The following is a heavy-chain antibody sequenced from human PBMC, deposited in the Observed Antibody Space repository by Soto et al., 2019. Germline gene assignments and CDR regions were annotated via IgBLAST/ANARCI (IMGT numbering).Heavy chain of an antibody. V-gene: IGHV3-21*01. J-gene: IGHJ4*02. CDR3: ARPAGDYRRASSSSG. D-gene: IGHD4-17*01. CDR2: ISSSSSYI. CDR1: GFTFSSYS. Sequence: GGCLRLSCAASGFTFSSYSMNWVRQAPGKGLEWVSSISSSSSYIYYADSVKGRFTISRDNAKNSLYLQMNSLRAEDTAVYSCARPAGDYRRASSSSGWGQGTLVTVSS.